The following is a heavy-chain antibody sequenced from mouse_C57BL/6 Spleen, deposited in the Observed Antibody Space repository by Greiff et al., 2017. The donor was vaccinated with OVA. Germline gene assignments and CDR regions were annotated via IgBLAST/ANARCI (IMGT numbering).Heavy chain of an antibody. J-gene: IGHJ3*01. Sequence: EVKLVESGGGLVKPGGSLKLSCAASGFTFSSYAMSWVRQTPEKRLEWVATISDGGSYTYYPDNVKGRFTISRDNAKNNLYLQMSHLKSEDTATYYCARDGAVLWLRRAWFAYCGQGTLVTVSA. CDR3: ARDGAVLWLRRAWFAY. V-gene: IGHV5-4*01. CDR2: ISDGGSYT. D-gene: IGHD2-2*01. CDR1: GFTFSSYA.